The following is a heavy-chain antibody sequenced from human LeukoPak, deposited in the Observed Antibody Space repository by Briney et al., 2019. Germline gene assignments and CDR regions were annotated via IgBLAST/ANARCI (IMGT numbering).Heavy chain of an antibody. D-gene: IGHD2-15*01. CDR2: IIPIFGTA. J-gene: IGHJ3*02. CDR1: GGTFISYA. CDR3: ARTKKGGSDAFDI. Sequence: SXXVSCKASGGTFISYAISWVRQAPGQGLEWRGGIIPIFGTANYAQKFQGRVTITADESTSTAYTELSSLRSEDTAVYYCARTKKGGSDAFDIWGQGTMVTVSS. V-gene: IGHV1-69*13.